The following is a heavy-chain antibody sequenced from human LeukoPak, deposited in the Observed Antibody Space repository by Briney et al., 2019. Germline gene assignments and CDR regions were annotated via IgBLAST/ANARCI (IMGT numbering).Heavy chain of an antibody. CDR3: ARVRIGQQLDKYYYYAMDV. CDR2: INPNSGGT. V-gene: IGHV1-2*02. D-gene: IGHD6-13*01. Sequence: ASVKVSCKASGYTFTDYYMHWVRQAPGQGLEWMGWINPNSGGTNLAQKFQGRVTMTTDTSISTAYMEVSRLRSDDTAVYYCARVRIGQQLDKYYYYAMDVWGQGTTVTVSS. CDR1: GYTFTDYY. J-gene: IGHJ6*02.